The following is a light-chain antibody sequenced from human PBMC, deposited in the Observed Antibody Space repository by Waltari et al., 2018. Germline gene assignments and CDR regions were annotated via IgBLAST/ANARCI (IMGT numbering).Light chain of an antibody. V-gene: IGLV2-14*01. CDR2: DVS. CDR3: SSYTSSSTVV. J-gene: IGLJ2*01. Sequence: QSALTQPASVSGSPGQSITISCTGTSSDVGGYNYVSWYQQHPGKAPKLMIYDVSKRPSGVSNRFSGSKSGNTASLTISGLQAEDEADYYCSSYTSSSTVV. CDR1: SSDVGGYNY.